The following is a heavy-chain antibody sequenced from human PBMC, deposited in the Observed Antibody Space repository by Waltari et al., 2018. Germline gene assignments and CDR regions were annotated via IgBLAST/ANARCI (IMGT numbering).Heavy chain of an antibody. V-gene: IGHV4-34*01. Sequence: QVQLHQWGAGQLKPSETLSLTSALSGGSFCGYYWSGIRPARGKGREWSGDSNNSGSTNYNPSLKSRVTISVDTSKNQFSLKLSSVTAADTAVYYCARGGSLVVAATPLGYWGQGTLVTVSS. D-gene: IGHD2-15*01. CDR2: SNNSGST. CDR3: ARGGSLVVAATPLGY. CDR1: GGSFCGYY. J-gene: IGHJ4*02.